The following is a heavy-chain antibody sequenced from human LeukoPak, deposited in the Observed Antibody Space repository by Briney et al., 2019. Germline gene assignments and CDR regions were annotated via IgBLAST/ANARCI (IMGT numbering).Heavy chain of an antibody. J-gene: IGHJ4*02. V-gene: IGHV1-69*01. CDR1: GGTFRNYA. CDR2: IIPLFGRA. CDR3: ASPKEDSDYYFDY. D-gene: IGHD4-11*01. Sequence: SVKVSGKASGGTFRNYAISWVRQAPGQGLEWMGGIIPLFGRAEYAQRFQGRVTITADESTSTAYLELSILRSEDTAVYYCASPKEDSDYYFDYWGQGTLVTVSS.